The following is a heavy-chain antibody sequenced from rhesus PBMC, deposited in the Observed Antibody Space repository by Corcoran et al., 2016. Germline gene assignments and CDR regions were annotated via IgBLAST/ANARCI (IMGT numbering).Heavy chain of an antibody. J-gene: IGHJ4*01. V-gene: IGHV4-76*01. D-gene: IGHD6-25*01. CDR2: IYGSSGST. CDR1: GYSISSGYD. Sequence: QVQLQESGPGVVKPSETLSLTCAVSGYSISSGYDWSWIRQPPGKGLEWIGYIYGSSGSTNYHPSLKHRVTISKGPSKKQFSLKLSSVTAADTAVYYCARDGGSWKGYFDYWGQGVLVTVSS. CDR3: ARDGGSWKGYFDY.